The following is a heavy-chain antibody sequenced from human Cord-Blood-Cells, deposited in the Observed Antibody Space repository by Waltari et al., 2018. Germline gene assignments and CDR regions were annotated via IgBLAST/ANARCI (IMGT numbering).Heavy chain of an antibody. D-gene: IGHD4-17*01. Sequence: EVQLVESGGGLVKPGGSLRLSCAASGFPFSNAWMSWVRQAPGKGLEWVGRIKSKTDGGTTDYAAPVKGRFTISRDDSKNTLYLQMNSLKTEDTAVYYCTTGRRYGDYFDYWGQGTLVTVSS. CDR3: TTGRRYGDYFDY. CDR2: IKSKTDGGTT. CDR1: GFPFSNAW. V-gene: IGHV3-15*01. J-gene: IGHJ4*02.